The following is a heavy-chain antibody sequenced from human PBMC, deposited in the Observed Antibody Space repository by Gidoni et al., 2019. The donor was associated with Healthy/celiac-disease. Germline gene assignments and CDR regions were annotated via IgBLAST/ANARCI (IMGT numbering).Heavy chain of an antibody. CDR3: ARQPWELLHSKDYYYGMDV. CDR2: ISSSSSTI. J-gene: IGHJ6*02. Sequence: EVQLVESGGGLVQPGGSLRLSCAASGFTFSSYSLNWVRQAPGKGLEWVSYISSSSSTIYYADSVKGRFTISRDNAKNSLYLQMNSLRDEDTAVYYCARQPWELLHSKDYYYGMDVWGQGTTVTVSS. V-gene: IGHV3-48*02. D-gene: IGHD1-26*01. CDR1: GFTFSSYS.